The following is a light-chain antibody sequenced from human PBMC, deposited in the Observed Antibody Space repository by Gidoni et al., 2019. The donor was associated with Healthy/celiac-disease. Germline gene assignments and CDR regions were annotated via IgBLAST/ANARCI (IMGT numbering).Light chain of an antibody. Sequence: DIQMTQSPSSLAASVGDRATITCRASQSISSYLNWYQQKPVKAPKLLIYAASSLQSGVPSRFSGSGSGTDFTLTISSLQPEDFATYYFQQSYSTPRTFGQGTKLKIK. CDR1: QSISSY. CDR3: QQSYSTPRT. CDR2: AAS. J-gene: IGKJ2*01. V-gene: IGKV1-39*01.